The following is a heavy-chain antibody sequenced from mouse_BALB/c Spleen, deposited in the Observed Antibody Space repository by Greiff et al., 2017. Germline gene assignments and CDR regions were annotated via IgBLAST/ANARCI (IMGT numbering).Heavy chain of an antibody. CDR2: IYPGDGDT. V-gene: IGHV1-87*01. CDR1: GYTFTSYW. Sequence: VNLVESGAELARPGASVKLSCKASGYTFTSYWMQWVKQRPGQGLEWIGAIYPGDGDTRYTQKFKGKATLTADKSSSTAYMQLSSLASEDSAVYYCAKDGNSWFAYWGQGTLVTVSA. J-gene: IGHJ3*01. D-gene: IGHD2-1*01. CDR3: AKDGNSWFAY.